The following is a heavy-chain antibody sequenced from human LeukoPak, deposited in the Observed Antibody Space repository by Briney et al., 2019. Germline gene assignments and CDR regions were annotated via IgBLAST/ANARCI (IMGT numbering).Heavy chain of an antibody. CDR3: ARARTTLAAAGTLDAFDI. CDR2: INPNSGGT. V-gene: IGHV1-2*02. CDR1: GYTFTGYY. J-gene: IGHJ3*02. D-gene: IGHD6-13*01. Sequence: ASVKVSCKASGYTFTGYYMHWVRQAPGQGLEWMGWINPNSGGTNYAQKFQGRVTMTRDTSISTAHMELSRLRSDDTAVYYCARARTTLAAAGTLDAFDIWGQGTMVTVSS.